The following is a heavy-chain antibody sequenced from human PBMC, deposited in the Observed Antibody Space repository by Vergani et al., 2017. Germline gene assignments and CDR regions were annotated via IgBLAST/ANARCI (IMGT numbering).Heavy chain of an antibody. J-gene: IGHJ4*02. D-gene: IGHD2-8*01. CDR2: IYTSGST. V-gene: IGHV4-61*02. Sequence: QVQLQESGPGLVKPSQTLSLTCTVSGGSISSGSYYWSWIRQPAGKGLEWIGRIYTSGSTNYNPSLKSRVTISVDTSKNQFSLKLSSVTAADTAVYYCTTLRDGSLIVLMVYAIKGLFDYWGQGTLVTVSS. CDR3: TTLRDGSLIVLMVYAIKGLFDY. CDR1: GGSISSGSYY.